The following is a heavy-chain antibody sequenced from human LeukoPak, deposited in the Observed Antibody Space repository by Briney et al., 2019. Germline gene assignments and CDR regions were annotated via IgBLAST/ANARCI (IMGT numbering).Heavy chain of an antibody. J-gene: IGHJ4*02. CDR3: ARRGRAAGKYGGYEYWYFDY. CDR2: ISYSGST. CDR1: GGSMSNYY. Sequence: SETLSPTCTVSGGSMSNYYWSWVRQTPGKGLEWIGYISYSGSTNHNPPLKSRVTISVDTSKNRFSLKLSSVTAADTAVYYCARRGRAAGKYGGYEYWYFDYWGQGTLVTVSS. V-gene: IGHV4-59*08. D-gene: IGHD5-12*01.